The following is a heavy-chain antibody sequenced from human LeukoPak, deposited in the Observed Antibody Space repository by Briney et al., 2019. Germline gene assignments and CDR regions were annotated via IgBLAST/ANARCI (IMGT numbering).Heavy chain of an antibody. CDR3: ARADGYCSGGSCYSAAYYYMDV. CDR1: GGSINSYY. D-gene: IGHD2-15*01. V-gene: IGHV4-59*01. CDR2: IYYSGST. Sequence: SETLSLTCTVSGGSINSYYWSWIRQPPGKGLEWIGYIYYSGSTNYNPSLKSRVTIPVDTSKNQFSLKLSSVTAADTAVYYCARADGYCSGGSCYSAAYYYMDVWGKGTTVTVSS. J-gene: IGHJ6*03.